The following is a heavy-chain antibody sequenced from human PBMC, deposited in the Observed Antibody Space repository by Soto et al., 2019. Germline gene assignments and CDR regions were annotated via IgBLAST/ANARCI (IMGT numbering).Heavy chain of an antibody. V-gene: IGHV4-39*01. CDR3: ASSSPFHY. Sequence: QLQLQESGPELVKPSETLSLTCSVSSASLSSSTYYWSWIRQPPGRGPEWIGSIYYSGNTYYKPSLKSRVSISIDTSRNQFSLKLTSVTAADTGVYYCASSSPFHYWGPGILVTVSS. J-gene: IGHJ4*02. CDR1: SASLSSSTYY. CDR2: IYYSGNT. D-gene: IGHD6-6*01.